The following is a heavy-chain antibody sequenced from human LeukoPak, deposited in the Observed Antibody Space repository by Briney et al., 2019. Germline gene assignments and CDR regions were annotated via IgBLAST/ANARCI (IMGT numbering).Heavy chain of an antibody. CDR2: ISGGSDSI. CDR1: GFTFSDHP. J-gene: IGHJ4*02. CDR3: ARDRPPVGAIDY. V-gene: IGHV3-48*02. D-gene: IGHD1-26*01. Sequence: GGSLRLSCAASGFTFSDHPMNWVRQAPGEGLEWVSYISGGSDSIYYADSVKGRFTISRDNAKNSLYLQMNSLRDEDTAVYFCARDRPPVGAIDYWGQGTLVTVSS.